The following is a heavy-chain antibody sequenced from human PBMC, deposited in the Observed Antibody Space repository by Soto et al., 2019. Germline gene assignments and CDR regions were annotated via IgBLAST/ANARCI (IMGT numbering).Heavy chain of an antibody. V-gene: IGHV4-59*01. CDR2: IYYSGST. Sequence: KPSETLSLTCTVSGGSISSYYWSWIRQPPGKGLEWIGYIYYSGSTNYNPSLKSRVTISVDTSKNQFSLKLSSVTAADTAVYYCARNPREPANTYYDFWSGYPPQSYYYYYMDVWGKGTTVTVSS. CDR1: GGSISSYY. D-gene: IGHD3-3*01. CDR3: ARNPREPANTYYDFWSGYPPQSYYYYYMDV. J-gene: IGHJ6*03.